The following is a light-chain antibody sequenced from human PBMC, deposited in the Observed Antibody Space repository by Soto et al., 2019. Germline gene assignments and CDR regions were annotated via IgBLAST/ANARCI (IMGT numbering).Light chain of an antibody. CDR3: QQYNSQGVT. J-gene: IGKJ3*01. Sequence: DIQMTQSPSTLSASVGDRVTITCRASQSISSWLAWYQQKPGKAPKLLIYDASSLESGVPSRFSGSGSGTEFTLTISSLQPADFATYYCQQYNSQGVTFGPGTKVDIK. CDR2: DAS. CDR1: QSISSW. V-gene: IGKV1-5*01.